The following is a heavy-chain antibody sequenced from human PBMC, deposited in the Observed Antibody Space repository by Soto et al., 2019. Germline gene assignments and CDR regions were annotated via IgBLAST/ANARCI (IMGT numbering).Heavy chain of an antibody. D-gene: IGHD1-26*01. J-gene: IGHJ4*02. V-gene: IGHV3-48*02. Sequence: GGSLRLSCAASGFTFSSYSMNWVRQAPGKGLEWVSHISSSSSTIYYADSVQGRFTISRDNAKNSLYLQMNSLRDEDTAEYYCAREPLGLVGATYNFDYWGQGTLVTVSS. CDR3: AREPLGLVGATYNFDY. CDR2: ISSSSSTI. CDR1: GFTFSSYS.